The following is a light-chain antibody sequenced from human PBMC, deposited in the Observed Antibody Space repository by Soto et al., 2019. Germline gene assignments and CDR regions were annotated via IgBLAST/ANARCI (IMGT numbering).Light chain of an antibody. CDR1: QSVSSSE. J-gene: IGKJ5*01. CDR2: DAS. CDR3: QQRSHWPTIT. Sequence: IVLTQSPGPPYLSPGERATLSCGASQSVSSSELAWYQQKPGQAPRLVIYDASNRATGIPARFSGSGCGTDFSLPISSLETEDFLVYFCQQRSHWPTITFGQGTRLEIK. V-gene: IGKV3D-20*02.